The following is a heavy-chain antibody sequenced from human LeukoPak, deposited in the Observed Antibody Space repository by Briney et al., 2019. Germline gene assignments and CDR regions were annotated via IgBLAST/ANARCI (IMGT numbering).Heavy chain of an antibody. J-gene: IGHJ3*02. CDR3: ARDGGGGGSHAFDI. D-gene: IGHD1-26*01. Sequence: SETLSLTCTVSGGSISSYYWSWIRQPPGKGLEWIRYIYYSGSTNYSPSLKSRVTISVDTSKNQFSLKLSSVTAADTAVYYCARDGGGGGSHAFDIWGQGTMVTVSS. CDR1: GGSISSYY. CDR2: IYYSGST. V-gene: IGHV4-59*01.